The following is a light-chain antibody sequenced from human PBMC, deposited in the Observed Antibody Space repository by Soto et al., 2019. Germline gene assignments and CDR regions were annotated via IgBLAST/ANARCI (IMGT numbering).Light chain of an antibody. CDR1: QSISTF. V-gene: IGKV1-39*01. CDR3: QQSYSTPPIT. CDR2: AAS. J-gene: IGKJ5*01. Sequence: DIQMTQSPSSLSAPVGDRVTITCRASQSISTFLNWYQQKPGKAPQLLIYAASTLHSGVPSRFSGSGSGTDFTLTISSLQPEDFATYYCQQSYSTPPITFGQGTQLEIK.